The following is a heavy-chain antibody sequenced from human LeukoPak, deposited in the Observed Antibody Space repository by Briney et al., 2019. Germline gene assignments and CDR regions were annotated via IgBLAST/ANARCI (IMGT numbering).Heavy chain of an antibody. CDR1: GYTFTGYY. Sequence: ASVKVSCKASGYTFTGYYMHWVRQAPGQGLEWMGWINPNSGGTNYPQKFQGRVTMTRDTSISTAYMELSRLRSDDTAVYYCAREGNYYDSSGFHPWGQGTLVTVSS. V-gene: IGHV1-2*02. D-gene: IGHD3-22*01. CDR3: AREGNYYDSSGFHP. J-gene: IGHJ5*02. CDR2: INPNSGGT.